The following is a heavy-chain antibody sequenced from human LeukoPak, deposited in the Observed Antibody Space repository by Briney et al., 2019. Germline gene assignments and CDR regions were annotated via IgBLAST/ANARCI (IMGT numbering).Heavy chain of an antibody. D-gene: IGHD6-13*01. CDR3: ASSSISAAPFDP. V-gene: IGHV3-74*01. CDR2: INGDGSTT. Sequence: PGGSLRLSCAASGFTFSSGSMNWVRQAPGKGLEWVSRINGDGSTTGYADSVKGRFTISRDNTKNTLYLHMNSLRAEDTAVYYCASSSISAAPFDPWGQGTLVTVSS. CDR1: GFTFSSGS. J-gene: IGHJ5*02.